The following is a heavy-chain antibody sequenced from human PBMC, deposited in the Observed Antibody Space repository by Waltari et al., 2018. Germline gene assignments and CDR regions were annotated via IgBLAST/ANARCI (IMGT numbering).Heavy chain of an antibody. D-gene: IGHD6-19*01. CDR1: GGSISTYY. V-gene: IGHV4-4*07. Sequence: QVQLQESGPGLVKPSETLSLTCPVPGGSISTYYWCWIRQPAGKGREWIGRIYTSVITNDNPSLKSRVTMSLDKSKNQFSLKLSSVTAADTAVYYCAEGIAVAGTYAFDIWGQGTMVTVSS. CDR3: AEGIAVAGTYAFDI. CDR2: IYTSVIT. J-gene: IGHJ3*02.